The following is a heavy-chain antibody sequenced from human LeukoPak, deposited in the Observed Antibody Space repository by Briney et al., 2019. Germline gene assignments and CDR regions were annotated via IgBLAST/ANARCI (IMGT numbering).Heavy chain of an antibody. V-gene: IGHV3-9*03. CDR3: AKDGSGSYYNGFGYYMDV. J-gene: IGHJ6*03. Sequence: GGSLRLSCAASGFTFDDYAMHWVRQAPGKGLQWVSGISWNSGSIGYADSVKGRFTISRDNAKNSLYLQMNSLRAEDMALYYCAKDGSGSYYNGFGYYMDVWGKGTTVTASS. CDR1: GFTFDDYA. CDR2: ISWNSGSI. D-gene: IGHD3-10*01.